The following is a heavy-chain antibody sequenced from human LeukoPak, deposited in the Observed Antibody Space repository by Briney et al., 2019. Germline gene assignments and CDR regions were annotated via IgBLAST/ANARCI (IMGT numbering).Heavy chain of an antibody. V-gene: IGHV1-2*02. CDR1: GYTFIAYY. J-gene: IGHJ5*02. D-gene: IGHD2-2*01. Sequence: AASVKVSCKASGYTFIAYYMHWVRQAPGQGLEWMGWINPNSGGTNYAQKFQGRVTMTRDTSISTAYMDLSRLRSDDTAVYYCARGMGVLVPAATWFDPWGQGTLVTVSS. CDR2: INPNSGGT. CDR3: ARGMGVLVPAATWFDP.